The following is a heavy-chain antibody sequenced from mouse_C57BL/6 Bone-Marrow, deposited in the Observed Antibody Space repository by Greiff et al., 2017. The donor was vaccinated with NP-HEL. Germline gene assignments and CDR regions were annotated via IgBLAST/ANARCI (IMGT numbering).Heavy chain of an antibody. CDR1: GYTFTDYN. CDR2: INPNNGGT. J-gene: IGHJ4*01. Sequence: VQLQQSGPELVKPGASVKIPCKASGYTFTDYNMDWVKQSHGKSLEWIGDINPNNGGTIYNQKFKGKATLTVDKSSSTAYMELRSLTSEDTAVYYCARRIYYGSSNAMDYWGQGTSVTVSS. D-gene: IGHD1-1*01. CDR3: ARRIYYGSSNAMDY. V-gene: IGHV1-18*01.